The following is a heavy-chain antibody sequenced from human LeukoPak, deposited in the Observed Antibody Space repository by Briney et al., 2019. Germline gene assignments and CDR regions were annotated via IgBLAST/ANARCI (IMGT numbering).Heavy chain of an antibody. V-gene: IGHV3-48*01. D-gene: IGHD6-6*01. CDR3: ARDSRIAARLFDY. J-gene: IGHJ4*02. CDR2: ISSSTGTI. Sequence: AGGSLRLSCAASGFTFSTYSMNWVRQAPGKGLEWVSYISSSTGTIYYADSVKGRFAISRDNAKNSLYLQMNSLRADDTAVYYCARDSRIAARLFDYWGQGTLVTVSA. CDR1: GFTFSTYS.